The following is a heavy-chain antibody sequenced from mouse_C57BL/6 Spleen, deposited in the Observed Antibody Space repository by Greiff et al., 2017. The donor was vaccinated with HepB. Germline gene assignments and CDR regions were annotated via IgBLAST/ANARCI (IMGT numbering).Heavy chain of an antibody. CDR2: INPSNGGT. CDR1: GYTFTSYW. V-gene: IGHV1-53*01. CDR3: ARREYYYAMDY. Sequence: QVQLQQSGTELVKPGASVKLSCKASGYTFTSYWMHWVKQRPGQGLEWIGNINPSNGGTNYNEKFKSKATLTVDKSSSTAYMQRSSLTSEDSAVYDGARREYYYAMDYWGQGTSVTVSA. J-gene: IGHJ4*01.